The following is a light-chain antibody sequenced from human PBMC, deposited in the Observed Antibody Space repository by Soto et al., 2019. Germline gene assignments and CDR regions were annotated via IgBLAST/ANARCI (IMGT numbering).Light chain of an antibody. CDR1: QGISSY. V-gene: IGKV1-8*01. Sequence: AIRMTQSPSSXSASTGDRVXXXXRASQGISSYLAWYQQKPGKAPKLLIYAASTLQSGVPSRFSGSGSGTDFTLTISCLQSEDFATYYCQQYYSYPQTFGQGTKLEIK. J-gene: IGKJ2*01. CDR3: QQYYSYPQT. CDR2: AAS.